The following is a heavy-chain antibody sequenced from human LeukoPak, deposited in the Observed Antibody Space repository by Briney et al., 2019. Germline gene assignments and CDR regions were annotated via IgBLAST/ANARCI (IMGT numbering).Heavy chain of an antibody. V-gene: IGHV4-4*07. Sequence: SETLSLTCSVSGASVGDYFWSWIRQPAGKGLEWIGRLYDSGSTNYNPSLKSRVSMSMDTSKNQFSLKLTSVTAADTAVYYCARASYSYYYYMDVWGKGTTVTISS. J-gene: IGHJ6*03. CDR2: LYDSGST. D-gene: IGHD2-21*01. CDR3: ARASYSYYYYMDV. CDR1: GASVGDYF.